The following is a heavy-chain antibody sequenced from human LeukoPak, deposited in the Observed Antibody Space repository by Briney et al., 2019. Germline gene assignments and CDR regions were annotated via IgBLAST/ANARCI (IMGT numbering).Heavy chain of an antibody. CDR1: GXSFTTYW. Sequence: GESLKISCKASGXSFTTYWISWVRQMPGKGLEWMGRIDPSDSYTNYSPSFQGHVTISADKSISTAYLQWSSLKASDTAMYYCARGSYGGNSYFDYWGQGTLVTVSS. CDR3: ARGSYGGNSYFDY. D-gene: IGHD4-23*01. J-gene: IGHJ4*02. CDR2: IDPSDSYT. V-gene: IGHV5-10-1*01.